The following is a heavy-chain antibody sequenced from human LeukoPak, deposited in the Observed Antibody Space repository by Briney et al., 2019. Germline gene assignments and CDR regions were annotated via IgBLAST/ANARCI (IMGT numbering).Heavy chain of an antibody. CDR3: ARGYSSSGYYYFDY. D-gene: IGHD3-22*01. CDR1: GGPFSGYY. V-gene: IGHV4-34*01. Sequence: PSETLSLTCAVYGGPFSGYYWSWIRQPPGKGLEWIGEINHSGSTNYNPSLKSRVTISVDTSKNQFSLKLSSVTAADTAVYYCARGYSSSGYYYFDYWGQGTLVTVSS. J-gene: IGHJ4*02. CDR2: INHSGST.